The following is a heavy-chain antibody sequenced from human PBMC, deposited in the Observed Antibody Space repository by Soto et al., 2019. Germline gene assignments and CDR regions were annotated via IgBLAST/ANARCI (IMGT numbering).Heavy chain of an antibody. CDR2: INSGSSKM. CDR3: ARVLHYAFDY. CDR1: GFTFNSYT. J-gene: IGHJ4*02. D-gene: IGHD4-17*01. Sequence: EVQLVESGGGLVQPGGSLRLSCAASGFTFNSYTFNWVRQAPGKGLEWISYINSGSSKMWYADSVKGRVTIFRDNARNSLYLQMNSVRVEDTAVYYCARVLHYAFDYWGQGTLVTVSS. V-gene: IGHV3-48*01.